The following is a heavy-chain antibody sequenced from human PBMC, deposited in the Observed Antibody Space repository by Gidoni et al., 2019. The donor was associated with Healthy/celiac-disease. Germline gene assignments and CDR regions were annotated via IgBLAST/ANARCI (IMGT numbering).Heavy chain of an antibody. D-gene: IGHD3-3*01. J-gene: IGHJ6*02. Sequence: EVQLVESGGGLVKPGGSSRLSGEASGFTLSNAWMRWGSRAPGKGLEWVGRIKSKTDGGTTDYAAPVKGRFTISRDDSKNTLYLQMTSLKTEDTAVYYCTTPVVSITIFGVVTYYGIDVWGQGTTVTVSS. CDR3: TTPVVSITIFGVVTYYGIDV. CDR2: IKSKTDGGTT. V-gene: IGHV3-15*01. CDR1: GFTLSNAW.